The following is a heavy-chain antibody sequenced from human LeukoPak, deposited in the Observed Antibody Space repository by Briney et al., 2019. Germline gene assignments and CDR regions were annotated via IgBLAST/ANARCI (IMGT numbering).Heavy chain of an antibody. CDR1: GFTFSSYS. V-gene: IGHV4-59*01. J-gene: IGHJ5*02. CDR3: ARVVAAAGNNWFDP. D-gene: IGHD6-13*01. Sequence: PGGSLRLSCAASGFTFSSYSMNWVRQAPGKGLEWIGYIYYSGSTNYNPSLKSRVTISVDTSKNQFSLKLSSVTAADTAVYYCARVVAAAGNNWFDPWGQGTLVTVSS. CDR2: IYYSGST.